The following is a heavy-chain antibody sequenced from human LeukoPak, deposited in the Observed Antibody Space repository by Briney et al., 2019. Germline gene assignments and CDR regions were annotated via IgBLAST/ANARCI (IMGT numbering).Heavy chain of an antibody. D-gene: IGHD4-11*01. J-gene: IGHJ5*02. Sequence: GGSLRLSCATSGFTFNTCAMSWVRQAPGKGLEWVSGISASGVTTHYADSVKGRFTISRDNSKNTLYLQMSSLRVEDTAIYYCAKDPRGNYVAWLDPWGQGTLVTVSS. CDR2: ISASGVTT. V-gene: IGHV3-23*01. CDR1: GFTFNTCA. CDR3: AKDPRGNYVAWLDP.